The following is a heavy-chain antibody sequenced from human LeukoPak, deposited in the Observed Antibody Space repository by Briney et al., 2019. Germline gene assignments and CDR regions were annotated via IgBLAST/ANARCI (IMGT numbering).Heavy chain of an antibody. V-gene: IGHV3-64*01. CDR2: ISGNGGNT. CDR3: ARSKRWLEHYWYFDL. J-gene: IGHJ2*01. D-gene: IGHD5-24*01. Sequence: GGSLRLSCSASGFTFSNYPMHWVRQAPGKGLEYVSGISGNGGNTYYANSVKGRFTISGDNSKHTLYLRMGSLRAEDMAVYYCARSKRWLEHYWYFDLWGRGTLVTVSS. CDR1: GFTFSNYP.